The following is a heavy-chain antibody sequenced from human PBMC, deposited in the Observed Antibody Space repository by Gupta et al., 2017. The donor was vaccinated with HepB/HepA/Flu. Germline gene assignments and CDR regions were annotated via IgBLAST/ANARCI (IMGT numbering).Heavy chain of an antibody. CDR2: IIPIFGTA. Sequence: QVQLVQSGAEVKKPGSSVKVSCKASGGTFRSYAISWVRQAPGQGLEWMGGIIPIFGTANYAQKFQGRVTITADESTSTAYMELSSLRSEDTAVYYCARDKLELRLGYYYYYMDVWGKGTTVTVSS. CDR1: GGTFRSYA. V-gene: IGHV1-69*01. J-gene: IGHJ6*03. CDR3: ARDKLELRLGYYYYYMDV. D-gene: IGHD1-7*01.